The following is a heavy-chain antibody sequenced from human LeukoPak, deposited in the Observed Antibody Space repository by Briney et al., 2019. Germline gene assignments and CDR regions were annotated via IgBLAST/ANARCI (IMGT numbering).Heavy chain of an antibody. CDR1: GGSITSGHYY. J-gene: IGHJ3*02. CDR3: ARDSHDFWSGYPLGAFDI. V-gene: IGHV4-30-2*01. D-gene: IGHD3-3*01. Sequence: PSETLSLTCTVSGGSITSGHYYWNWIRQPPGKGLELIGYISQSGSTYYNPSLKSRVTISVDTSKNQFSLKLSSVTAADTAVYYCARDSHDFWSGYPLGAFDIWGQGTMVTVSS. CDR2: ISQSGST.